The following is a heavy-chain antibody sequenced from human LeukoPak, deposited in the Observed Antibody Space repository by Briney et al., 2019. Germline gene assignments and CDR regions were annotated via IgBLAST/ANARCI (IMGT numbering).Heavy chain of an antibody. Sequence: GGSLRLSCAASGFTFSSYWMSWVRQAPGKGLEWVANIKQDGSEKYYVDSVKGRFTISRDNVKNSLYLQMNSLRAEDTAVYYCARDLVDYGDYFTHALDIWGQGTMVTVSS. CDR2: IKQDGSEK. D-gene: IGHD4-17*01. V-gene: IGHV3-7*03. CDR3: ARDLVDYGDYFTHALDI. CDR1: GFTFSSYW. J-gene: IGHJ3*02.